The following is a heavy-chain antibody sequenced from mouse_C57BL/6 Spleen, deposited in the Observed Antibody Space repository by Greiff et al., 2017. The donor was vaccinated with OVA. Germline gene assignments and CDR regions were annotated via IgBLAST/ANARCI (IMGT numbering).Heavy chain of an antibody. V-gene: IGHV1-18*01. Sequence: EVQLQQSGPELVKPGASVKIPCKASGYTFTDYNMDWVKQSHGKSLEWIGDINPNNGGTIYNQKFKGKATLTVDKSSSTAYMELRSLPSEDTAVYYCARMAGTGFDYWGQGTTLTVSS. J-gene: IGHJ2*01. D-gene: IGHD3-3*01. CDR3: ARMAGTGFDY. CDR1: GYTFTDYN. CDR2: INPNNGGT.